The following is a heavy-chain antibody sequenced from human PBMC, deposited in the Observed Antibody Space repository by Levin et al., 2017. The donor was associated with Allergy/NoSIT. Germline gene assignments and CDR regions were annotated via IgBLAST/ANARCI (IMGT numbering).Heavy chain of an antibody. CDR3: ARSPPYGDAGSCFDY. D-gene: IGHD4-17*01. Sequence: GGSLRLSCAASGFTFSDYYMSWTRQAPGKGLEWVSYISSSGSTIYYADSVKGRFTISRDNAKNSLYLQMNSLRAEDTAVYYCARSPPYGDAGSCFDYWGQGTLVTVSS. V-gene: IGHV3-11*01. J-gene: IGHJ4*02. CDR2: ISSSGSTI. CDR1: GFTFSDYY.